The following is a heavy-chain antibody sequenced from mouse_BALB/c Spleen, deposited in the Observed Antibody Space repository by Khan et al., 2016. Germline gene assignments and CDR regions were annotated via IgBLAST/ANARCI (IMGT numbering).Heavy chain of an antibody. D-gene: IGHD2-1*01. CDR3: AIYYGNYYAMDC. CDR2: INPSTGYT. J-gene: IGHJ4*01. CDR1: GYTFTSYW. V-gene: IGHV1-7*01. Sequence: QVQLQQSGAELAKPGASVKMSCKASGYTFTSYWMHWVKQRPGQGLEWIGYINPSTGYTEYNQKFKDKATLTADKSSSTAYMQLSSLTSEDSAVYYCAIYYGNYYAMDCWGQGTSVTVSS.